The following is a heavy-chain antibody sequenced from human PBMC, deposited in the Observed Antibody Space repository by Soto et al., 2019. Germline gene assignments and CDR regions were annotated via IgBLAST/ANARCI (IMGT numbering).Heavy chain of an antibody. J-gene: IGHJ5*02. V-gene: IGHV1-8*01. D-gene: IGHD3-3*01. CDR1: GYSFTNND. CDR3: ARMEWFCSFHWFDT. CDR2: MNPGSGDT. Sequence: ASVKVSCKASGYSFTNNDVSWVRHATGQGLEWMGWMNPGSGDTGYAQKFQGRVTMTRDISIATAYMELSSLRSDDTAIHYCARMEWFCSFHWFDTLGQGTLVTAS.